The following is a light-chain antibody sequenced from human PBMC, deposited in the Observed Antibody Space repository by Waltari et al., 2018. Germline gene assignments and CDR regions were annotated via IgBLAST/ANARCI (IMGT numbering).Light chain of an antibody. Sequence: DIVMTQSPESLAVSLGERATINCRSIESVLYSRNNKDHLAWYQQKPGQRPKLLIYWASTRESGVPDRFSGSGSETEFTLTINSLQAEDVAVYYCQQYYNTPLTFGGGTKVEIK. J-gene: IGKJ4*01. CDR1: ESVLYSRNNKDH. CDR3: QQYYNTPLT. CDR2: WAS. V-gene: IGKV4-1*01.